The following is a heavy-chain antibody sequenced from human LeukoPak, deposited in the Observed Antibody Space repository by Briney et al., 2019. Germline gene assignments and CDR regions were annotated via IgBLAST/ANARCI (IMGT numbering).Heavy chain of an antibody. CDR3: ARGLFRGYFDY. CDR2: IYHSGST. D-gene: IGHD3-10*01. Sequence: PSQTLSLTCAVSGGSISSGGYSWSWIRQPPGKGLEWIGYIYHSGSTYYNPSLKSRVTISVDRSKNQFSLKLSSVTAADTAVYYRARGLFRGYFDYWGQGTLVTVSS. V-gene: IGHV4-30-2*01. J-gene: IGHJ4*02. CDR1: GGSISSGGYS.